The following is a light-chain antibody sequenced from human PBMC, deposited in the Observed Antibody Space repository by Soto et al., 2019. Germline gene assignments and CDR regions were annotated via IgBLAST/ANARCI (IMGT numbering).Light chain of an antibody. J-gene: IGKJ3*01. Sequence: IVLTQSPATLSVSPGDRATLFCSASQSVSSNLAWYQQTPGQAPRLLIYDASTRATGIPARFSGSGSGIEFTLTISSLQSEDFAVYYCQQYNNWPIFTFGPGTKVDIK. CDR2: DAS. V-gene: IGKV3-15*01. CDR3: QQYNNWPIFT. CDR1: QSVSSN.